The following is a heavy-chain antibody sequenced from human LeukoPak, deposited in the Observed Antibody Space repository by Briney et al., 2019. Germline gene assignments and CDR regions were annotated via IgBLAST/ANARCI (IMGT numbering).Heavy chain of an antibody. CDR2: ISVYSGNT. Sequence: ASVKVSCKASGYTFSSYGISWVRQAPGQGLEWMGWISVYSGNTDYAQKLQGRVTMTTDTSTSTAYMELRSLISDDTAVYYCARDVARGYTYGHLQDYWGQGTLVTVSS. D-gene: IGHD5-18*01. CDR3: ARDVARGYTYGHLQDY. CDR1: GYTFSSYG. J-gene: IGHJ4*02. V-gene: IGHV1-18*01.